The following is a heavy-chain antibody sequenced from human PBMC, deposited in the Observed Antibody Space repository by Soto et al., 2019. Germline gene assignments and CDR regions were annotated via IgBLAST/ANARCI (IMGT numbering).Heavy chain of an antibody. CDR2: ISSSSSTI. Sequence: EVQVVESGGGLVQPGGSLRLSCAASGFTFSRYGMNWVRQAPGKGLEWVAYISSSSSTIYYADSVKGRFTISRDNAKNSLYRQMNRLRDEDTAGYYCARDGYCVSTTCYFLPDVWGPGTTVTVS. CDR3: ARDGYCVSTTCYFLPDV. D-gene: IGHD2-2*03. J-gene: IGHJ6*02. CDR1: GFTFSRYG. V-gene: IGHV3-48*02.